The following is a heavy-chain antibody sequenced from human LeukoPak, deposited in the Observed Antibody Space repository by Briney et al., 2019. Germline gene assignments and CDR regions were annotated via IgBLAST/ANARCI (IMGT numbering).Heavy chain of an antibody. CDR2: IKQDGSEK. CDR3: ASSREFYFDY. D-gene: IGHD3-10*01. V-gene: IGHV3-7*01. Sequence: GGSLRLSCAASGFIFSGYWMSWVRQAPGKGLEWVANIKQDGSEKYYVDSVKGRFTISRDNAKNSLYLQMNSLRAEDTAVYYCASSREFYFDYWGQGTLVTVSS. CDR1: GFIFSGYW. J-gene: IGHJ4*02.